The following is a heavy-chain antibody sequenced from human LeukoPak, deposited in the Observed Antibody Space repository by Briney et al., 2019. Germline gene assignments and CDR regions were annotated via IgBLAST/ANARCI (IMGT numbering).Heavy chain of an antibody. CDR1: GYTFTSYY. Sequence: ASVKVSCKASGYTFTSYYMHWVRQAPGQGLEWMGIINPSGGSTSYAQKFQGRVTMTRDTSISTAYMELSRLRSDDTAVYYCASGYCSSTSCYNWFDPWGQGTLVTVSS. D-gene: IGHD2-2*01. CDR3: ASGYCSSTSCYNWFDP. CDR2: INPSGGST. J-gene: IGHJ5*02. V-gene: IGHV1-46*01.